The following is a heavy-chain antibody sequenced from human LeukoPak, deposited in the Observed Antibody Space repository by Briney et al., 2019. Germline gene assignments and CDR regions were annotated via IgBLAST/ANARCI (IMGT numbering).Heavy chain of an antibody. Sequence: NSSETLSLTCIVSGGSISSYYWSWIRQPPGKGLEWIGYIYYSGSTYDNPSLKSRVTISLDRSKNQFSLKLSSVTAADTAVYYCARDGSDGSGSYVYWGQGTLVTVSS. J-gene: IGHJ4*02. CDR1: GGSISSYY. V-gene: IGHV4-59*12. CDR3: ARDGSDGSGSYVY. CDR2: IYYSGST. D-gene: IGHD3-10*01.